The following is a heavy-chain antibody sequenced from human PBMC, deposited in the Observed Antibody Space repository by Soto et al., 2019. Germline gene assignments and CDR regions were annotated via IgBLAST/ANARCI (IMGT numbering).Heavy chain of an antibody. D-gene: IGHD3-9*01. CDR3: ARRNILTDESNWFDP. J-gene: IGHJ5*02. V-gene: IGHV5-51*01. CDR1: GYSFTSYW. Sequence: PGESLKISCKGSGYSFTSYWIGWVRQMPGKGLEWMGIIYPGDSDTRYSPSFQGQVTISADKSISTAYLQWSSLKASDTAMYYCARRNILTDESNWFDPWGQGTLVTVSS. CDR2: IYPGDSDT.